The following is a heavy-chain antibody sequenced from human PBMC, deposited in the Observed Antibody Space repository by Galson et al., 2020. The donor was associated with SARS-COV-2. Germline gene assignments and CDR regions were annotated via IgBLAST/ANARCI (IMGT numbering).Heavy chain of an antibody. CDR1: GFTFSAFG. CDR3: ASQTYNYGSGSPIDY. V-gene: IGHV3-30*03. J-gene: IGHJ4*02. CDR2: ISYDGSYT. D-gene: IGHD3-10*01. Sequence: GGSLRLSCAASGFTFSAFGMHWVRQAPGKGLEWVALISYDGSYTYYGESVKGRFTISRDNSKNTLYLQMNSLRVEDTAVYYCASQTYNYGSGSPIDYRGQGTLVTVSS.